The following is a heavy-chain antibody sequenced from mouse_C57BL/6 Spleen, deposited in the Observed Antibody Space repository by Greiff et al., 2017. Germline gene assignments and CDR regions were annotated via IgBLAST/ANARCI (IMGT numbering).Heavy chain of an antibody. CDR2: INPGNGGT. V-gene: IGHV1-53*01. CDR3: ARSGGSGRYAMDD. D-gene: IGHD1-1*01. Sequence: QVQLQQPGTELVKPGASVKLSCKASGYTFTSYWMHWVKQRPGQGLEWIGNINPGNGGTNYNEKFKSKATLTVDKSSSTAYMQLSSLTSEDSAVYYWARSGGSGRYAMDDWGQGTSVTVSS. CDR1: GYTFTSYW. J-gene: IGHJ4*01.